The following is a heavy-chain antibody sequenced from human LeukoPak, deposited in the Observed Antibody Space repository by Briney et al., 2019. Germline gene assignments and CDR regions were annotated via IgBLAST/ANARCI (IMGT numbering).Heavy chain of an antibody. D-gene: IGHD5-24*01. CDR3: ARHRSKWLQSSFDY. Sequence: GGSLRLSCAASGFTISSYAMHWVRQAPGKGLEWAAVISYDGSNKYYADSVKGRFTISRDNSKNTLYLQMNSLRAEDTAVYYCARHRSKWLQSSFDYWGQGTLVTVSS. V-gene: IGHV3-30*04. CDR1: GFTISSYA. CDR2: ISYDGSNK. J-gene: IGHJ4*02.